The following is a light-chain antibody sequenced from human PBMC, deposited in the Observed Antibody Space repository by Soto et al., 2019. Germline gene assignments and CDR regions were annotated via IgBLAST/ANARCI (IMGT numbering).Light chain of an antibody. J-gene: IGKJ1*01. CDR2: SAS. Sequence: AIQMTQSPSSLSASVGDRVTITCRASQVIRNDLGWYQQKPGQAPKFLIYSASSLQSGVPSRFSGSGSGTDFTITISSLQPEDFATYYCLQDYSYPWTFGQGTKVEIK. CDR3: LQDYSYPWT. V-gene: IGKV1-6*01. CDR1: QVIRND.